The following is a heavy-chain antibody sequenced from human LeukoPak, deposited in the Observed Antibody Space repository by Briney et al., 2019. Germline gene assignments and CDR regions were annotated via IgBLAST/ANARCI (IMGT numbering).Heavy chain of an antibody. Sequence: ASVKVSCKASGYTFTGYYMHWGRQAPGQELEWMGWIYPNNGGTNYAQNFQGRVTMTRDTSMSTAYMELSSLRSDDTAVYYCARGDMTTVTPLDYWGQGTLVTVSS. CDR2: IYPNNGGT. V-gene: IGHV1-2*02. CDR3: ARGDMTTVTPLDY. D-gene: IGHD4-17*01. J-gene: IGHJ4*02. CDR1: GYTFTGYY.